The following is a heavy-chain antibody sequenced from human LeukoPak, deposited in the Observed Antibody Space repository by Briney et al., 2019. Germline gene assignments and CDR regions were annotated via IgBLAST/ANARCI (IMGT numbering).Heavy chain of an antibody. CDR1: GGTFSSYA. V-gene: IGHV1-69*04. Sequence: SVKVSCKASGGTFSSYAISWVRQAPGQGLEWMGRIIPILGIANYAQKLQGRVTMTTDTSTSTAYMELRSLRSDDTAVYYCAMTYYYDSSGQNWFDAWGQGTLVTVSS. CDR3: AMTYYYDSSGQNWFDA. J-gene: IGHJ5*02. CDR2: IIPILGIA. D-gene: IGHD3-22*01.